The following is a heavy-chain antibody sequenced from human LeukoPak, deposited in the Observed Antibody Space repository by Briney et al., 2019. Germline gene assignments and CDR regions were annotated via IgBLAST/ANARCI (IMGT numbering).Heavy chain of an antibody. CDR1: GFTFSDYY. CDR2: ISSSGSTI. D-gene: IGHD3-10*01. CDR3: AKDSSSRITNFDY. J-gene: IGHJ4*02. Sequence: GGSLRLSCAASGFTFSDYYMSWIRQAPGKGLEWVSYISSSGSTIYYADSVKGRFTISRDNAKNSLYLQMNSLRAEDTAVYYCAKDSSSRITNFDYWGQGTLVTVSS. V-gene: IGHV3-11*01.